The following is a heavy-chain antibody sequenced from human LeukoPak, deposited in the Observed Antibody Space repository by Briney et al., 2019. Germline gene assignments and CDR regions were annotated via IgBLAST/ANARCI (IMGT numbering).Heavy chain of an antibody. V-gene: IGHV3-23*01. D-gene: IGHD2-2*01. CDR2: ISGSGGST. CDR3: AKGEIVVVPAAMDY. Sequence: GGSLRLSCAASGFTFSSYAMSWVRQAPGKGLEWVSAISGSGGSTYYADSVKGRFTISRDNSKNTLYLQMNSLRAEGTAVYYCAKGEIVVVPAAMDYWGQGTLVTVSS. J-gene: IGHJ4*02. CDR1: GFTFSSYA.